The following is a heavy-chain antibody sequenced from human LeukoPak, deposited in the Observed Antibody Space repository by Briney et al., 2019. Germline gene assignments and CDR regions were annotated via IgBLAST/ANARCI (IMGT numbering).Heavy chain of an antibody. CDR2: IRYDGSNK. J-gene: IGHJ6*03. D-gene: IGHD2-15*01. CDR1: GFTFSSYG. CDR3: ARDGVVVYYYFMDV. V-gene: IGHV3-30*02. Sequence: PGGSLRLSCTASGFTFSSYGMHWVRQAPGKGLEWVAFIRYDGSNKYYAETVNGRFIISRDNSKNTLYLQMNSLRADDTATYYCARDGVVVYYYFMDVWGIGTTVTISS.